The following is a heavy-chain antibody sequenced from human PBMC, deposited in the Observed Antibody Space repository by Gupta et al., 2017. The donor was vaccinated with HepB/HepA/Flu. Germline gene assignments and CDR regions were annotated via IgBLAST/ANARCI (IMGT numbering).Heavy chain of an antibody. CDR1: GYTFTGYY. CDR2: INPNSGGT. J-gene: IGHJ3*02. V-gene: IGHV1-2*02. D-gene: IGHD6-6*01. Sequence: QVQLVQSGAEVKKPGASVKVSCKASGYTFTGYYMHWVRQAPGQGLEWMGWINPNSGGTNYAQKFQGRVTMTRDTSISTAYMELSRLRSDDTAVYYCARDPGDSSSPHDAFDIWGQGTMVTVSS. CDR3: ARDPGDSSSPHDAFDI.